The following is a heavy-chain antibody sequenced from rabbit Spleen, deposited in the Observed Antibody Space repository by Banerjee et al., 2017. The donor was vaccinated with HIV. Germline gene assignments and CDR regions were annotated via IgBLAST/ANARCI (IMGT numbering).Heavy chain of an antibody. V-gene: IGHV1S45*01. J-gene: IGHJ4*01. Sequence: QEQVVESGGGLVKPGASLTLTCTASGFSFSSSYWMCWVRQAPGKGLEWIGYIGPVYGITYYADWAKGGFSCSKNSSTTVALQMTSLTAADTAASFCARGWAGVIGCNFYLWGPGTLVTVS. CDR3: ARGWAGVIGCNFYL. CDR2: IGPVYGIT. CDR1: GFSFSSSYW. D-gene: IGHD1-1*01.